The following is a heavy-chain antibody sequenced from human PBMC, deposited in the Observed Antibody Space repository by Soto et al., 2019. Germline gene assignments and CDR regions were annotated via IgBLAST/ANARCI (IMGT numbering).Heavy chain of an antibody. CDR1: GFTFSSYA. V-gene: IGHV3-23*01. Sequence: EVQLLESGGGLVQPGGSLRLSCAASGFTFSSYAMSWVRQAPGKGLEWVSAITGSGGSTYYADSVKGRLTISRDNSKNTLYLQMNSLRADDTAVYYWAYSSTPFDYWGQGTLVTVSS. CDR3: AYSSTPFDY. D-gene: IGHD6-13*01. J-gene: IGHJ4*02. CDR2: ITGSGGST.